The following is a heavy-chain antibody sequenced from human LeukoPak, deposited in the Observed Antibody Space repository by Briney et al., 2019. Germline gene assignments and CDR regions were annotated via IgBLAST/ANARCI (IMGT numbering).Heavy chain of an antibody. D-gene: IGHD1-26*01. CDR3: AGFEVGATSY. Sequence: GGSLRLSCAASGFTFRTYGMHWVRQAPGKGLEWVAFIRFDGSNKYYAASVKGRFTISRDNSKNTLYLQMNSLRAEDTAVYYCAGFEVGATSYWGQGTLVTVSS. J-gene: IGHJ4*02. V-gene: IGHV3-30*02. CDR2: IRFDGSNK. CDR1: GFTFRTYG.